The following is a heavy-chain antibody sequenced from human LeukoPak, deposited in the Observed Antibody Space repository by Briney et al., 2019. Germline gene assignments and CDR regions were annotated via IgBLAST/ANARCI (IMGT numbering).Heavy chain of an antibody. V-gene: IGHV3-48*02. Sequence: WGSLRLPCTAPGFPFSSFCKKWVRQAPGKGVEWVSYIGSGSSAIYYADSVKGRFTISRDNAKNSLFLQMNSLRDEDAAVYYRARASRSGYDYWGQGTLVTVSS. CDR2: IGSGSSAI. D-gene: IGHD3-22*01. CDR3: ARASRSGYDY. CDR1: GFPFSSFC. J-gene: IGHJ4*02.